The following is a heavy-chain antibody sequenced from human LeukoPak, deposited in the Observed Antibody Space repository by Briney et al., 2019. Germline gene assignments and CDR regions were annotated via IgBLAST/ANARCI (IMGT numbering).Heavy chain of an antibody. D-gene: IGHD4-17*01. V-gene: IGHV3-48*03. J-gene: IGHJ6*02. CDR3: ARQDATTVFYGMDV. CDR2: ISETGTTV. Sequence: GGSLRLSCAASGFRFSSYDMMWVRQAPGKGLKWVSYISETGTTVYYADSVKGRFTISRDNAKNSLFLQMYSLSAEDTAVYYCARQDATTVFYGMDVWGQGTTVTVSS. CDR1: GFRFSSYD.